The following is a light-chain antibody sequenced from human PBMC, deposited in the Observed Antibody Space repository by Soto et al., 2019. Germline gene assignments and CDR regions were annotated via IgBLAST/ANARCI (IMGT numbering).Light chain of an antibody. V-gene: IGKV3-15*01. Sequence: EIVMTQSPATLSVSPGERATLSCRASQSVSSNLAWYQQKPGQAPRLLIYGSSTRATGIPARFSGSGSGTKFTITISSLQSEDFAVYYWQPYNNCPPLTFGGGTKVEIK. J-gene: IGKJ4*01. CDR2: GSS. CDR3: QPYNNCPPLT. CDR1: QSVSSN.